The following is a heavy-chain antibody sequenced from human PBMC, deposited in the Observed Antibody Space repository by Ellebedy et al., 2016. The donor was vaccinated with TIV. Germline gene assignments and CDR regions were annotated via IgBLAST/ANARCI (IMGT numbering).Heavy chain of an antibody. Sequence: MPGGSLRLSCAVPGGSISSSNWWSWVRQPPGKGLEWIGEIYHSGSTNYNPSLKSRVTISVDKSKNQFSLKLSSVTAADTAVYYCETEGRNYYGSGSYLVYWGQGTLVTVSS. CDR3: ETEGRNYYGSGSYLVY. D-gene: IGHD3-10*01. V-gene: IGHV4-4*02. CDR2: IYHSGST. J-gene: IGHJ4*02. CDR1: GGSISSSNW.